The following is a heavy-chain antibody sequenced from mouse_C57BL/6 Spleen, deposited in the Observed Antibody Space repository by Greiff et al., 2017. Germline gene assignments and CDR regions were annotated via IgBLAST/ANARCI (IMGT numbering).Heavy chain of an antibody. CDR1: GYTFTSYW. Sequence: QVQLQQPGAELVRPGTSVKLSCKASGYTFTSYWMHWVKQRPGQGLEWIGVIDPSDSYTNYNQKFKGKATLTVDTSSSTAYMQLSSLTAEDSAVYYCARRLVREYYFGDRGQGTTLTVSS. D-gene: IGHD2-1*01. CDR3: ARRLVREYYFGD. V-gene: IGHV1-59*01. J-gene: IGHJ2*01. CDR2: IDPSDSYT.